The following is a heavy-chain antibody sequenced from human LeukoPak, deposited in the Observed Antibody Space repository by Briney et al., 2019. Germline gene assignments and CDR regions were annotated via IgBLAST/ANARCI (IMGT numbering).Heavy chain of an antibody. V-gene: IGHV3-30-3*01. CDR2: ISYDGSNK. Sequence: PGGSLRLSCAASGFTFSSYAMHWVRQAPGKGLEWVAVISYDGSNKYYADSVKGRFTISRDNSKNTLYLQMNSLRAEDTAVYYCARDKGNSGSYYYFDYWGQGTLVTVSS. CDR1: GFTFSSYA. J-gene: IGHJ4*02. D-gene: IGHD1-26*01. CDR3: ARDKGNSGSYYYFDY.